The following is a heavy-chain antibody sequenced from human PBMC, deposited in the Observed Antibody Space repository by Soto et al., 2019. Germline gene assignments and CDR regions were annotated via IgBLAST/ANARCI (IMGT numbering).Heavy chain of an antibody. CDR3: ARRWGDAFDI. J-gene: IGHJ3*02. D-gene: IGHD1-26*01. Sequence: PSETLSLTCTVSGCSISIYYWSWIRQPPGKGLEWIGYIYYSGCTNYNPSLKSRVTISVDTSKNQFSLKLSSVTAADTAVYYCARRWGDAFDIWGQGTMVT. CDR2: IYYSGCT. V-gene: IGHV4-59*01. CDR1: GCSISIYY.